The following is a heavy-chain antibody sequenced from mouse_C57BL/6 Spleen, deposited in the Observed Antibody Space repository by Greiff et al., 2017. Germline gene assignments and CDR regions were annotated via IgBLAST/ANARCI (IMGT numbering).Heavy chain of an antibody. J-gene: IGHJ3*01. CDR2: INPNNGGT. CDR3: ARSFYDYEGWFAY. D-gene: IGHD2-4*01. Sequence: VQLHQSGPELVKPGASVKISCKASGYTFTDYYMNWVKQSHGKSLEWIGDINPNNGGTSYNQKFKGKATLTVDKSSSTAYMELRSLTSEGSAVYYCARSFYDYEGWFAYWGQGTLVTVSA. V-gene: IGHV1-26*01. CDR1: GYTFTDYY.